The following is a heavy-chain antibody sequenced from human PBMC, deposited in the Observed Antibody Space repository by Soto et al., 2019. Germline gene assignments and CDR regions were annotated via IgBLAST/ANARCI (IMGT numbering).Heavy chain of an antibody. CDR3: ARVKVSTVTTRKPYYYYGMDV. CDR1: GYSFSSYW. CDR2: IYPGDSDT. D-gene: IGHD4-4*01. J-gene: IGHJ6*02. V-gene: IGHV5-51*01. Sequence: PGESLKISCKGSGYSFSSYWIGWVRQMPGKGLEWMGIIYPGDSDTTYSPSFQGQVIMSVDKSISTAYLQWTSLKASDTAMYYCARVKVSTVTTRKPYYYYGMDVWGQGTTVTVSS.